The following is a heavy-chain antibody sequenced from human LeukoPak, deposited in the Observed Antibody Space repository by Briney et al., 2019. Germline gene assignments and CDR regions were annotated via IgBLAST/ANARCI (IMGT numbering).Heavy chain of an antibody. CDR1: GGTFSSYA. Sequence: GASVKVSCKASGGTFSSYAISWVRQAPGQGLEWMGGIIPIFGTANYAQKFQGRVTITTDESTSTAYMELSSLRSEDTAVYYCARVAVAGTNYYYYMDVWGKGTTVTVSS. CDR2: IIPIFGTA. V-gene: IGHV1-69*05. D-gene: IGHD6-19*01. CDR3: ARVAVAGTNYYYYMDV. J-gene: IGHJ6*03.